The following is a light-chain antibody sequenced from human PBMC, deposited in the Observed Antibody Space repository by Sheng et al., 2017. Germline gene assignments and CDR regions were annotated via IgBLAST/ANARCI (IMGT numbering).Light chain of an antibody. CDR3: QQLGSSPS. J-gene: IGKJ2*03. CDR1: QSISSDF. V-gene: IGKV3-20*01. CDR2: GAS. Sequence: EIVLTQSPGSLSLSPGESATLSCRASQSISSDFLAWYQQKPGQAPRLLIYGASSRATGIPDRFSGSGSGTDFTLTISRLEPEDFAVYYCQQLGSSPSFGQGTKLEIK.